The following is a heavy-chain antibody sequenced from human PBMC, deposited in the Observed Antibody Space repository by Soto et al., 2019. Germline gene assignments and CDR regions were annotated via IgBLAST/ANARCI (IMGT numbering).Heavy chain of an antibody. Sequence: GFLMLSRLAPGVCFSRYLMSPARQAPGKGLEWVSYISSGSSAIYYADSVRGRFTISRDNAKNSLFLQMNSLRDEDTAVYYCARGRLWSFDFWGQGTLVTVSS. V-gene: IGHV3-48*02. CDR1: GVCFSRYL. CDR2: ISSGSSAI. J-gene: IGHJ4*02. D-gene: IGHD3-10*01. CDR3: ARGRLWSFDF.